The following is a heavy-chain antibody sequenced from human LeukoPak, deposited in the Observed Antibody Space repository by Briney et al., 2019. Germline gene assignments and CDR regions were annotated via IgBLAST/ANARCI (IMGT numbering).Heavy chain of an antibody. Sequence: PGGSLRLSCAGSGFTFTRFWMHWVRQAPGKGLVWVSRINVEGTTTTYADSVEGRFTISRDENTLSLQMNHLRVDDAAVYYCTRGGEEPFDYWGQGTLVTVSS. J-gene: IGHJ4*02. V-gene: IGHV3-74*01. CDR2: INVEGTTT. D-gene: IGHD3-10*01. CDR1: GFTFTRFW. CDR3: TRGGEEPFDY.